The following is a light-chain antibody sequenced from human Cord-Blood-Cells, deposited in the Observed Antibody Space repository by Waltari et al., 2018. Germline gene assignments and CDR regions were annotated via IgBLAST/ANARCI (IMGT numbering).Light chain of an antibody. CDR2: SNN. CDR3: AAWDDSLNGPV. J-gene: IGLJ3*02. CDR1: SSNIGSNT. V-gene: IGLV1-44*01. Sequence: QSVLTQPPSASGTPGQRVTISCSGSSSNIGSNTVNWYQQLPGTAPRLFIYSNNQRPSGVPARFSGSKSGTSASLAISGLQSEDEADYYCAAWDDSLNGPVFGGGTKLTVL.